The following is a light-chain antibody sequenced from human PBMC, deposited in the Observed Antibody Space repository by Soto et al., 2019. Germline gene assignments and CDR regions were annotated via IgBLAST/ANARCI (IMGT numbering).Light chain of an antibody. V-gene: IGKV1-5*01. Sequence: DIQMTQSPSTLPASVGDRVTITCRASQSISNWLAWYQQKPGTAPRVLIYHASNLPSGVPSRFSGSGSGTEFTLPISNLQPYDVETYYHHKYKSYSFGQGTKVEIK. CDR3: HKYKSYS. CDR1: QSISNW. J-gene: IGKJ1*01. CDR2: HAS.